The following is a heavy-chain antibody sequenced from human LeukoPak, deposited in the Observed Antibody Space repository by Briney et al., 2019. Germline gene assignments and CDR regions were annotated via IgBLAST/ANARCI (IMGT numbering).Heavy chain of an antibody. CDR3: ARVVFSRSAIQLWLLYYYYMDV. J-gene: IGHJ6*03. D-gene: IGHD5-18*01. Sequence: GGSLRLSCAASGFTFSSYEMNWVRQAPGKGLEWVSYISSSGSTIYYAGSVKGRSTISRDNAKNSLYLQMNSLRAEDTAVYYCARVVFSRSAIQLWLLYYYYMDVWGKGTTVTVSS. CDR2: ISSSGSTI. V-gene: IGHV3-48*03. CDR1: GFTFSSYE.